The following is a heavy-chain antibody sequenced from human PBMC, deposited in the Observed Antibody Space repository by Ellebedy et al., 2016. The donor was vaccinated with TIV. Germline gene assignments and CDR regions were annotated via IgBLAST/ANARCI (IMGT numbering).Heavy chain of an antibody. CDR2: ISYDGSNK. J-gene: IGHJ6*02. D-gene: IGHD6-19*01. CDR3: ARDDIAVPGAPGNYYYYNGMDV. CDR1: GFTFSTYA. Sequence: GESLKISXEASGFTFSTYAMHWARQAPGKGLQWVAVISYDGSNKYYAEPVMGRFTISRDNSKKTLYLQMNSLRAEDTAVYYCARDDIAVPGAPGNYYYYNGMDVWGQGTTVTVSS. V-gene: IGHV3-30-3*01.